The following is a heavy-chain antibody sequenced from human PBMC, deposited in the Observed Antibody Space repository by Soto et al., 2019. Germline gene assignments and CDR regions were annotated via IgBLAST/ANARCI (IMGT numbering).Heavy chain of an antibody. CDR2: ITASGGTT. V-gene: IGHV3-23*01. CDR1: GFTFSSYA. Sequence: EVQLLGSGGGLVQPGGSLRLSCAASGFTFSSYAMSWVRQAPGKGLEWVSAITASGGTTYYADSVKGRFTISRDNSKNTLYLQMTSLRAEDTAVYYCAKGRYGGSYYFDYWGQGTLVTVSS. CDR3: AKGRYGGSYYFDY. D-gene: IGHD1-26*01. J-gene: IGHJ4*02.